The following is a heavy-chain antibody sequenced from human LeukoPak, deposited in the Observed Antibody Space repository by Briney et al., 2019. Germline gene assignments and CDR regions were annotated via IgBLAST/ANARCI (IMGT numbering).Heavy chain of an antibody. Sequence: GPLRLSCAASGFPLSSYSRDWVRQAPGKGLEWVSYISSSGSAIYYVDSVKGRFTVSRDNAKNSLFLQMNSPRAEDTAVYYCVRVKGSYFDYWGQGALVTVSS. V-gene: IGHV3-48*01. J-gene: IGHJ4*02. CDR1: GFPLSSYS. D-gene: IGHD2-15*01. CDR2: ISSSGSAI. CDR3: VRVKGSYFDY.